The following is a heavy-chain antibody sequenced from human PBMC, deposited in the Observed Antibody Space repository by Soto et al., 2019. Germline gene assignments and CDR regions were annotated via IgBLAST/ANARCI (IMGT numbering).Heavy chain of an antibody. J-gene: IGHJ4*02. CDR1: VFTFRSYT. D-gene: IGHD2-21*02. CDR3: ARGDVVVLTATSNFDY. CDR2: ISSSYYI. Sequence: PGGTLRLSCAASVFTFRSYTMKWVRQAPGKGLEWVASISSSYYIKYADSVKGRFTISRDNAKNSLYLQMNSLRAEDTAVYYCARGDVVVLTATSNFDYWGQGTLVTVSS. V-gene: IGHV3-21*01.